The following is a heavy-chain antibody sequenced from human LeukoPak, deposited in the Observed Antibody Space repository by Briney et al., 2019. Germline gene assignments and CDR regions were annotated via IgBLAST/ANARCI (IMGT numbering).Heavy chain of an antibody. CDR1: GFAFSSYE. D-gene: IGHD5-12*01. J-gene: IGHJ4*02. CDR2: ISSSGGTL. V-gene: IGHV3-48*03. CDR3: ARDWGSTGYDLYDS. Sequence: GGSLRLSCAASGFAFSSYEMNWVRQAPGKELEWVSYISSSGGTLYYADSVKGRFTISRDNAKNSLDLQMDSLRAEDTAVYYCARDWGSTGYDLYDSWGQGTLVTVSS.